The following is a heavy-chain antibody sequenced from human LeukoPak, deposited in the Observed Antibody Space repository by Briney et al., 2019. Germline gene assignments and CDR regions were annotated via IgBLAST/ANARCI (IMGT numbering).Heavy chain of an antibody. CDR2: ISYDGSNK. D-gene: IGHD1-26*01. Sequence: GGSLRLSCAASGFTFSSYAMHWVRQAPGKGLEWVAVISYDGSNKYYADSVKGRFTISRDNSKNTLYLQMNSLRAEDTAVYYCARDSVGATNCFDYWGQGTLVTVSS. J-gene: IGHJ4*02. V-gene: IGHV3-30-3*01. CDR3: ARDSVGATNCFDY. CDR1: GFTFSSYA.